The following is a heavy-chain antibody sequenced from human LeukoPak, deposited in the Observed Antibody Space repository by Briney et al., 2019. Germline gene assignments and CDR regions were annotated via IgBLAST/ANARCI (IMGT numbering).Heavy chain of an antibody. CDR3: ARESSGREGYFDY. D-gene: IGHD6-19*01. J-gene: IGHJ4*02. V-gene: IGHV3-33*08. CDR1: GFTFSRYW. Sequence: GGPLRLLCAASGFTFSRYWVSWVRRAPGKGVEWVAVIWYDGSNKYYADSVKRRFNISRDNSKNTLYLQMNSLRAEDTAVYYCARESSGREGYFDYWGQGTLVTVSS. CDR2: IWYDGSNK.